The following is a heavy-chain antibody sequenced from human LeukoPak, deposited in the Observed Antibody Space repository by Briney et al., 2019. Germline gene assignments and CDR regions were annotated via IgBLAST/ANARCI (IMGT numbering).Heavy chain of an antibody. CDR3: ARGGIARYTNYYYYYMDV. CDR1: GGTFSSYA. J-gene: IGHJ6*03. Sequence: SVKVSCKASGGTFSSYAISWVRQSPGQGLEWMGGIIPIFGTANYAQKFQGRVTITADESTSTAYMELSSLRSEDTAVYYCARGGIARYTNYYYYYMDVWGKGTTVTVSS. V-gene: IGHV1-69*13. CDR2: IIPIFGTA. D-gene: IGHD6-13*01.